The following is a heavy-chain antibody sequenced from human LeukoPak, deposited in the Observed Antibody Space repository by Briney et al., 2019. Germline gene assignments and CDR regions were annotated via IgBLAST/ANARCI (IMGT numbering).Heavy chain of an antibody. CDR2: INSDGSST. J-gene: IGHJ4*02. CDR1: GFTFSSYW. D-gene: IGHD2-2*02. V-gene: IGHV3-74*01. CDR3: ARAPGACSSTSCHTFDY. Sequence: GGPLRLSCAASGFTFSSYWMHWVRQAPGKGLVWVSRINSDGSSTSYADSVKGRFTLSRDNAKNTLYLQMNSLRAEDTAVYYCARAPGACSSTSCHTFDYWGQGTLVTVSS.